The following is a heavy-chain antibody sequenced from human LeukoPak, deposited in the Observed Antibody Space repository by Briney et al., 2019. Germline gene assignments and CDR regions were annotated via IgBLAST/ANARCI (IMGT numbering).Heavy chain of an antibody. CDR2: IYYSGST. V-gene: IGHV4-31*03. CDR1: GGSISSGGYY. Sequence: SQTLSLTCTVSGGSISSGGYYWSWIRQHPGKGLEWIGYIYYSGSTYYNPSLKSRVTISVDTSKNQFSLKLSSVTAADTAVYYRARSGYYDILTGYYYFDYWGQGTLVTVSS. CDR3: ARSGYYDILTGYYYFDY. D-gene: IGHD3-9*01. J-gene: IGHJ4*02.